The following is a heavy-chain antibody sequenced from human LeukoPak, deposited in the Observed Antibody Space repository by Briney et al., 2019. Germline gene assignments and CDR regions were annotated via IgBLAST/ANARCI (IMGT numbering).Heavy chain of an antibody. Sequence: GGSLRLSCAASGSTVSSNFMTWVRQAPGKGLEWVSVIYSGGSTYYADSVKDRFTISRDNSKNMLYLQMNSLRAEDTAVYYCAKSRNRGTVSGTFDYWGQGTVVTVSS. CDR3: AKSRNRGTVSGTFDY. J-gene: IGHJ4*02. CDR2: IYSGGST. V-gene: IGHV3-66*01. D-gene: IGHD1-14*01. CDR1: GSTVSSNF.